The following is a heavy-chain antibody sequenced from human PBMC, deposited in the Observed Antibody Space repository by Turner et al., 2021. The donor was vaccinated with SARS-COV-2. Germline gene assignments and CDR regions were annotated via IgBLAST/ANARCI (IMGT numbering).Heavy chain of an antibody. CDR2: ISSSSSYI. CDR3: ARGLGSKTTVVTPFGY. CDR1: GFTFTSYS. J-gene: IGHJ4*02. Sequence: EVQLVESGGGLVKPGGSLRLSCAASGFTFTSYSMNWVRQAPGKGLEWVSFISSSSSYIYYADSVKGRFTISRDNAKNSLYLQMNSLRAEDTAVYYCARGLGSKTTVVTPFGYWGQGTLVTVSS. V-gene: IGHV3-21*01. D-gene: IGHD4-17*01.